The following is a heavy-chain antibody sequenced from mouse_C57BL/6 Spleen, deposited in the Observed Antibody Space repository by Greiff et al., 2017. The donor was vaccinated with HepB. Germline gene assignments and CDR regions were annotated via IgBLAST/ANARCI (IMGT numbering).Heavy chain of an antibody. J-gene: IGHJ2*01. CDR2: ISNGGGST. CDR3: ARQYYGSPYYFDY. V-gene: IGHV5-12*01. CDR1: GFTFSDYY. D-gene: IGHD1-1*01. Sequence: DVHLVESGGGLVQPGGSLKLSCAASGFTFSDYYMYWVRQTPEKRLEWVAYISNGGGSTYYPDTVKGRFTISRDNAKNTLYLQMSRLKSEDTAMYYCARQYYGSPYYFDYWGQGTTLTVSS.